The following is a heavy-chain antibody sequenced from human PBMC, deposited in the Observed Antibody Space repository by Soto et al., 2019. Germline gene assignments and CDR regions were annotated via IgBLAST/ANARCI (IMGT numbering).Heavy chain of an antibody. V-gene: IGHV3-13*05. J-gene: IGHJ6*02. CDR2: ISAAGDP. CDR1: GFTFRNYD. Sequence: EVQLVESGGGLVQPGGSLRLSCEASGFTFRNYDMHWVRQGTGKGLEWVSGISAAGDPDYADSVEGRFTISRENAQNSFFLQMNSLRVGDTAVYYCARTERDFYGLDVWGHGTTVIVSS. CDR3: ARTERDFYGLDV.